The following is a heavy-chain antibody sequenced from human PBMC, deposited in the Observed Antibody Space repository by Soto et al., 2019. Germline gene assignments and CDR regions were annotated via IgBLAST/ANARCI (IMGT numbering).Heavy chain of an antibody. CDR3: ARHNIDGPYYSASSGYYAHGLHV. J-gene: IGHJ6*02. CDR1: GGSISSSSYY. D-gene: IGHD3-22*01. V-gene: IGHV4-39*01. CDR2: IYYSGST. Sequence: SETLSLTCTVSGGSISSSSYYWGWIRQPPGKGLEWIGGIYYSGSTYYNPALKSRVTVPVDTSKNKCSLKLSSVTAADTAVYYCARHNIDGPYYSASSGYYAHGLHVWGPGTTVT.